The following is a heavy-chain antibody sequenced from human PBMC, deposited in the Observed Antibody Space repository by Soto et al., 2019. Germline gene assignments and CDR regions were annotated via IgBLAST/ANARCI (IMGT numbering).Heavy chain of an antibody. J-gene: IGHJ6*02. V-gene: IGHV4-4*07. CDR1: GGSISSYY. Sequence: QVQLQESGPGLVKPSETLSLTCTVSGGSISSYYWSWIRQPAGKGLEWIGRIYTSGSTNYNPSLKSRVTMSVDTSKNQFSLKLSSVTAADTAVYYCARDGYGGIIMVRGGPEGKVRDYYYYGMDVWGQGTTVTVSS. D-gene: IGHD3-10*01. CDR3: ARDGYGGIIMVRGGPEGKVRDYYYYGMDV. CDR2: IYTSGST.